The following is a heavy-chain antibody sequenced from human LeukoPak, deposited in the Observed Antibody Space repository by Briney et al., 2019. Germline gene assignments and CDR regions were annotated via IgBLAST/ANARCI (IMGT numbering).Heavy chain of an antibody. CDR3: ASLSGYSYGVDY. Sequence: GGSLRLSCAASGFIFSTNEMHWVRQAPGKGLVWVSRINSDGSSTSYADSVKGRFTISRDNAKNTLYLQMNSLRAEDTAVYYCASLSGYSYGVDYWGQGTLVTVSS. CDR2: INSDGSST. D-gene: IGHD5-18*01. CDR1: GFIFSTNE. J-gene: IGHJ4*02. V-gene: IGHV3-74*01.